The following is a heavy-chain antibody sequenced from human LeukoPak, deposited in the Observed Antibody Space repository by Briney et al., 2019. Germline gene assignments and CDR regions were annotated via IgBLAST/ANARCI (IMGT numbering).Heavy chain of an antibody. CDR1: GFTFSSYA. D-gene: IGHD3-10*01. J-gene: IGHJ4*02. V-gene: IGHV3-74*01. CDR3: AREWSGFGELPDY. Sequence: GGSLRLSCAASGFTFSSYAMSWVRQAPGKGLVWVSRINSDGSSTSYADSVKGRFTISRDNAKNTLYLQMNSLRVEDTAVYYCAREWSGFGELPDYWGQGTLVTVSS. CDR2: INSDGSST.